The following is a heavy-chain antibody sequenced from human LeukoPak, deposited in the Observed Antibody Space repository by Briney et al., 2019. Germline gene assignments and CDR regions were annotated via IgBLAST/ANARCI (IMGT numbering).Heavy chain of an antibody. Sequence: SETLSLTCTVSGGSISTDNWWSWVRQPPGKGLEWIGEVYKSGDANYNPSLKSRVTISVDTSKNQFSLKLSSVTAADTAVYYCARTPGIAAAGLFDYWGQGTLVTVSS. CDR1: GGSISTDNW. CDR2: VYKSGDA. CDR3: ARTPGIAAAGLFDY. D-gene: IGHD6-13*01. J-gene: IGHJ4*02. V-gene: IGHV4-4*02.